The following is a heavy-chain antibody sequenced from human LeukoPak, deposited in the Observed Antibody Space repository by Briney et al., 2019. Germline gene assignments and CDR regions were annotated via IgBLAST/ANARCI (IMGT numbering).Heavy chain of an antibody. V-gene: IGHV3-9*01. CDR3: ATPLGGYCSGGSCYPSDY. CDR2: IGWNSART. J-gene: IGHJ4*02. D-gene: IGHD2-15*01. Sequence: PGGSLRLSCTASESTFDHAMHWVRQTPGKGLEWVSGIGWNSARTGYADSVRGRFTISRDNAKNSLYLQMNSLRAEDTAVYYCATPLGGYCSGGSCYPSDYWGQGTLVTVSS. CDR1: ESTFDHA.